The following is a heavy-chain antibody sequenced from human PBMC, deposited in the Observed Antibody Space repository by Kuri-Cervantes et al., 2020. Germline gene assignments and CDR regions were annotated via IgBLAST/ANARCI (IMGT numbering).Heavy chain of an antibody. CDR3: AREFFSNYDPATPDYYYYYMDV. D-gene: IGHD4-11*01. CDR2: IYYSGST. J-gene: IGHJ6*03. CDR1: GGSVSSGSYY. V-gene: IGHV4-61*01. Sequence: SETLSLTCTVSGGSVSSGSYYWSWIRQPPGKGLEWIGYIYYSGSTNYNPSLKSRVTISVDTSKNQFSLKLSSVTAADTAVYYCAREFFSNYDPATPDYYYYYMDVWGKGTTVTVSS.